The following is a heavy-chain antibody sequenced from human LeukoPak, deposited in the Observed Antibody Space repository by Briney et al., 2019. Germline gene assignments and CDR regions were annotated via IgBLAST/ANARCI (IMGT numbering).Heavy chain of an antibody. CDR3: ARAVVEMATIEAPYTAGYLDY. J-gene: IGHJ4*02. V-gene: IGHV3-33*01. Sequence: GGSLRLSCAASGSTFSSYGMHWVRQAPGEGVEWVAVIWYDGSNKYYADSVKGRFTISRDNSKNTLYLQMNSLRAEDTAVYYCARAVVEMATIEAPYTAGYLDYWGQGTLVTVSS. CDR1: GSTFSSYG. CDR2: IWYDGSNK. D-gene: IGHD5-24*01.